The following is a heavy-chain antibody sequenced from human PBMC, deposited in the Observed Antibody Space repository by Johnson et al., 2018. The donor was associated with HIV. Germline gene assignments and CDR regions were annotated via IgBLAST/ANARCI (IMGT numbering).Heavy chain of an antibody. CDR3: ARDCAVAATGI. CDR1: GFTVSSNY. CDR2: IYSGGST. J-gene: IGHJ3*02. D-gene: IGHD6-19*01. Sequence: VQLVESGGGLIQPGGSLRLSCAASGFTVSSNYMSWVRQAPGKGLEWVSVIYSGGSTYYADSVKGRFTIARDNSKNTLYLQMNSLRAEDTAVYYCARDCAVAATGIWGQGTLVTVSS. V-gene: IGHV3-53*01.